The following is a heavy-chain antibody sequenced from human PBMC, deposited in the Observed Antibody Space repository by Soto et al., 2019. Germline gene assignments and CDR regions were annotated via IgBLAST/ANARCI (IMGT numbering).Heavy chain of an antibody. V-gene: IGHV1-18*01. Sequence: QVQLVQSGGEVKRPGASVKVSCKTSGYTFSNYGITWVRQAPGQPLEWLLWISLYSDGTNYAQKFQGRVSMTTDTSTTTAYTELRSLRSDDTAVYYCARVVPGAEAWFGPWGQGTLVTVSP. CDR2: ISLYSDGT. CDR1: GYTFSNYG. CDR3: ARVVPGAEAWFGP. D-gene: IGHD2-2*01. J-gene: IGHJ5*02.